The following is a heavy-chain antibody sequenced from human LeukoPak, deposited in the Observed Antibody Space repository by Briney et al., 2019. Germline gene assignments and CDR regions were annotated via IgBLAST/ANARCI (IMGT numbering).Heavy chain of an antibody. J-gene: IGHJ4*02. D-gene: IGHD1-26*01. V-gene: IGHV1-18*01. CDR1: GYTLTSYG. CDR2: ISAYNGNT. CDR3: ARGRWELLSVSSEAYFDY. Sequence: ASVKVSCKASGYTLTSYGISWVRQAPGQGLEWMGWISAYNGNTNYAQKLQGRVTMTTDTSTSTAYMELRSLRSDDTAVYYCARGRWELLSVSSEAYFDYWGQGTLVTVSS.